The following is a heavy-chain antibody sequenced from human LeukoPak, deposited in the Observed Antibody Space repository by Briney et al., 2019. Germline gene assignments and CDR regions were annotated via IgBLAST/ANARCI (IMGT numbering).Heavy chain of an antibody. Sequence: GGSLRLSCAASGFTFSSYDMHWVRQAPGKGLEWVSSISSSSSYIYYADSVKGRFTISRDNAKNSLYLQMNSLRAEDTAVYYCARDRDYSNYVGLSWGQGTLVTVSS. V-gene: IGHV3-21*01. CDR1: GFTFSSYD. D-gene: IGHD4-11*01. J-gene: IGHJ4*02. CDR2: ISSSSSYI. CDR3: ARDRDYSNYVGLS.